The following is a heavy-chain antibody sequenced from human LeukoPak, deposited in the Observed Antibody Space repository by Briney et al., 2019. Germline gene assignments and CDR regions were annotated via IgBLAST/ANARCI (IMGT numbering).Heavy chain of an antibody. V-gene: IGHV3-48*03. Sequence: GGSLRLSCAASGFTFSSYEMNWVRQAPGKGLEWVSYISSSGSTIYYADSVKGRFTISRDNAKNSLYLQMNSLRAEDTAVYYCARVGTRMVTIVAPYYMDVWGKGTTVTVSS. CDR3: ARVGTRMVTIVAPYYMDV. CDR2: ISSSGSTI. J-gene: IGHJ6*03. CDR1: GFTFSSYE. D-gene: IGHD5-24*01.